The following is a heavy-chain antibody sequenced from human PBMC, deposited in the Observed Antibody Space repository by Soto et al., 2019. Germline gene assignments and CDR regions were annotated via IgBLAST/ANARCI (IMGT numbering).Heavy chain of an antibody. CDR2: IYYIGST. CDR3: ARGKNWFDR. CDR1: GASITSAY. J-gene: IGHJ5*02. Sequence: QVQLQESGPGLVKPSETLSLTCSVSGASITSAYWNWIRQPPGKGLEWVGYIYYIGSTNYNPSLKSRVTMSLDTSYEQLALSLRFVTAADSAVYYCARGKNWFDRWGQGTLVTVSS. V-gene: IGHV4-59*08.